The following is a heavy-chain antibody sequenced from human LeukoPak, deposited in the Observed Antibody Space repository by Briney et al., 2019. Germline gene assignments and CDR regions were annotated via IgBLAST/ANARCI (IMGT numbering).Heavy chain of an antibody. J-gene: IGHJ4*02. Sequence: ASVKVSCKASGYTFTSYYMHWVRRAPGQGLEWMGIINPSGGSTSYAQKFQGRVTMTRDTSTSTVYMELSSLRSEDTAVYYCARGGKNIAAAGHFDYWGQGTLVTVSS. CDR3: ARGGKNIAAAGHFDY. V-gene: IGHV1-46*01. D-gene: IGHD6-13*01. CDR1: GYTFTSYY. CDR2: INPSGGST.